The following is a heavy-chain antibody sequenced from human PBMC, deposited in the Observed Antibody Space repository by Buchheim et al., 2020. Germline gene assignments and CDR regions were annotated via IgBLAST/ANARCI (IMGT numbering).Heavy chain of an antibody. CDR1: GFTFSSYA. CDR3: AKDDDYVWGSYRLKIDFDY. V-gene: IGHV3-23*01. Sequence: EVQLLESGGGLVQPGGSLRLSCAASGFTFSSYAMSWVRQAPGKGLEWVSAISGSGGSTYYADSVKGRVTISRENSKNTLYLQMNSLRAEDTAVYYCAKDDDYVWGSYRLKIDFDYWGQGTL. D-gene: IGHD3-16*02. J-gene: IGHJ4*02. CDR2: ISGSGGST.